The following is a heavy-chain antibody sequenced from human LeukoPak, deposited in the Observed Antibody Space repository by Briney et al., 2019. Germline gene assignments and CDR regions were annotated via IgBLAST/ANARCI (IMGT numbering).Heavy chain of an antibody. V-gene: IGHV4-39*01. CDR2: IYYSGTT. Sequence: SETLSLTCTVSGGSISSSSYSLGWIRQPPGKGLEWIGSIYYSGTTYYNPSLKSRVTISVDTSKIQFSLKLSSVAATDTAVYFCARLRFDFWSGYTHPYFDYWGQGTLVTVSS. CDR1: GGSISSSSYS. CDR3: ARLRFDFWSGYTHPYFDY. D-gene: IGHD3-3*01. J-gene: IGHJ4*02.